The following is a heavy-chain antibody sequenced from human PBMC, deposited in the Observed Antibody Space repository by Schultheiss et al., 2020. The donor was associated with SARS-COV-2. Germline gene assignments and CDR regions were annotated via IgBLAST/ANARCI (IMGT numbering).Heavy chain of an antibody. D-gene: IGHD6-19*01. Sequence: ESLKISCAVYGGSFSGYYWSWIRQPPGKGLEWIGEINHSGSTNYNPSLKSRVTISVDTSKNQFSLTLTSVTAADTAMYYCARGGITVAGSLYWGQGTLVTVSS. J-gene: IGHJ4*02. CDR3: ARGGITVAGSLY. CDR2: INHSGST. CDR1: GGSFSGYY. V-gene: IGHV4-34*01.